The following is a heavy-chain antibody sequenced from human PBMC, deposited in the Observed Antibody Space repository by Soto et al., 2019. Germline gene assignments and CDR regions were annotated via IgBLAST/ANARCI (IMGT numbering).Heavy chain of an antibody. CDR1: GGTFNSYV. Sequence: QVQLVQSGAEVKKPGSSVKVSCKASGGTFNSYVFNWVRQAPGQGLEWMGGIISIFGTPNYGQKFQGRVTITADESTRTGSMDWSSLTSEDTPIYYCARDLGSGYDPGDYWGQGTVVTVSS. CDR3: ARDLGSGYDPGDY. D-gene: IGHD5-12*01. CDR2: IISIFGTP. J-gene: IGHJ4*02. V-gene: IGHV1-69*12.